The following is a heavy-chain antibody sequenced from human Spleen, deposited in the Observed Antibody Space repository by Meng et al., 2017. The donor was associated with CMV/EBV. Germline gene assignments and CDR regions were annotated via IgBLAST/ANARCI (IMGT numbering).Heavy chain of an antibody. V-gene: IGHV3-23*01. J-gene: IGHJ4*02. D-gene: IGHD3-16*01. CDR1: GFTFSSYA. CDR2: ISGSGGST. Sequence: GGSLRLSCAASGFTFSSYAMSWVRQAPGKGLEWVSAISGSGGSTYYADSVKGRFTFSRDNSKNKLYLQMNSLRAEDTALYYCARDGGRYYFDYWGQGTLGTVSS. CDR3: ARDGGRYYFDY.